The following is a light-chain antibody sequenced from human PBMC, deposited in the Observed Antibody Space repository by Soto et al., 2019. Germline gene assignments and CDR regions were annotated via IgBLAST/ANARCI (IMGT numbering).Light chain of an antibody. J-gene: IGKJ4*01. Sequence: EIVLTXSPGTLSLSPXXXATLSCRASQSVSSSYLAWYQQKPGQAPRLLIYGASSRATGIPDRFSGSGSGTDFTLTISRLEPEDFAVYYCQQYGSSPKLTFGGGTKVEIK. CDR3: QQYGSSPKLT. V-gene: IGKV3-20*01. CDR1: QSVSSSY. CDR2: GAS.